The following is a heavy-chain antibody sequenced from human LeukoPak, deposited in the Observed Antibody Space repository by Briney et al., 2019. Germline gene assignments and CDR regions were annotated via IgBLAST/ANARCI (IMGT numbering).Heavy chain of an antibody. V-gene: IGHV4-59*01. CDR2: IDYSGST. CDR3: ARDVGSGIYPDYFDY. J-gene: IGHJ4*02. CDR1: GGSITSYY. Sequence: SETLSHTCTVFGGSITSYYWSWIRQPPGKGLEWIGYIDYSGSTHYNPSLKSRVTISEDTSKNQFALKLTSVTAADTAVYYCARDVGSGIYPDYFDYWGQGTLVTVSS. D-gene: IGHD1-26*01.